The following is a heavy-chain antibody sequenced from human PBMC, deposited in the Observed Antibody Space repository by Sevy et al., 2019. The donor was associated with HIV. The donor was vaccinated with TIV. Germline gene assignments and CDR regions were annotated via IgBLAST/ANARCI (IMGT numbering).Heavy chain of an antibody. D-gene: IGHD2-8*01. CDR2: IYYSGST. J-gene: IGHJ6*02. Sequence: SWVRQAPGKGLEWIGYIYYSGSTYYNPSLKSRVTISVDTSKNQFSLKLSSVTAADTAVYYCTNGGMDYYYYGMDVWGQGTTVTVSS. CDR3: TNGGMDYYYYGMDV. V-gene: IGHV4-30-4*03.